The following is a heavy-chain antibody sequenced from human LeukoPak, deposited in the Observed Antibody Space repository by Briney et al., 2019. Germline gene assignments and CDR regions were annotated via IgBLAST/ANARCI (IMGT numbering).Heavy chain of an antibody. CDR2: IIPIFGTA. V-gene: IGHV1-69*01. Sequence: ASVKVSCKASGGTFSCYAISWVRQAPGQGLEWMGGIIPIFGTANYAQKFQGRVTITADESTSTAYMELSSLRSEDTAVYYCAREGYCSGGSCYGVFDYWGQGTLVTVSS. CDR1: GGTFSCYA. CDR3: AREGYCSGGSCYGVFDY. J-gene: IGHJ4*02. D-gene: IGHD2-15*01.